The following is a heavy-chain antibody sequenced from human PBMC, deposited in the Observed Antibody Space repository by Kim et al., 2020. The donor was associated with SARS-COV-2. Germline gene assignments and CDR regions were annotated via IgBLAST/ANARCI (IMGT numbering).Heavy chain of an antibody. J-gene: IGHJ4*02. CDR3: ARGSHAAGLAY. Sequence: SQTLSLTCGISGDSVNSGVWNWIRQSPSRGLEWLGRTYYDSKWYYDYALSVRSRITINADTSKNQFYLQLKSVTPDDTAVYLRARGSHAAGLAYWGQGTLVTVSS. V-gene: IGHV6-1*01. CDR1: GDSVNSGV. CDR2: TYYDSKWYY.